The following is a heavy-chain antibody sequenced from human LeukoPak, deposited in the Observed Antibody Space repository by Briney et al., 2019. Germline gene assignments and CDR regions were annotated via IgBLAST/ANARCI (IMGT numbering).Heavy chain of an antibody. Sequence: PGGSLRLSCAASGFTVSSNYMTWVRQAPGKGLEWVSGISGSGGSTYYADSVKGRFTISRDDSKNTLYLQMNSLRAEDTAVYYCAREEYGGAADYWGQGTLVTVSS. CDR1: GFTVSSNY. D-gene: IGHD3-16*01. CDR3: AREEYGGAADY. V-gene: IGHV3-23*01. J-gene: IGHJ4*02. CDR2: ISGSGGST.